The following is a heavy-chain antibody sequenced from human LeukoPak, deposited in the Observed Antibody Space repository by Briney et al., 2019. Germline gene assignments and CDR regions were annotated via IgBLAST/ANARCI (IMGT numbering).Heavy chain of an antibody. CDR2: ISSSSSTI. Sequence: GGSLRLSCAASGFTFSSYSMNWVRQAPGKGLEWVSYISSSSSTIYYADSVKGRFTISRDNAKNSLYLQMNSLRAEDTAVYYCARAQYTYYYDSYYMDVWGKGTTVTVSS. V-gene: IGHV3-48*04. J-gene: IGHJ6*03. CDR3: ARAQYTYYYDSYYMDV. CDR1: GFTFSSYS. D-gene: IGHD3-22*01.